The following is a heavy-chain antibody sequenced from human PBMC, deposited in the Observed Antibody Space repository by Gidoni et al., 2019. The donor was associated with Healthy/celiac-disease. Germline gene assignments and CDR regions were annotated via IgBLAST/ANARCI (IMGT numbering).Heavy chain of an antibody. J-gene: IGHJ6*02. CDR3: ASRDIVVVPAAPGGEDDYYYYGMDV. CDR2: MNTNSGNT. V-gene: IGHV1-8*01. CDR1: GYTFTSYD. D-gene: IGHD2-2*01. Sequence: QVQLVQSGAEVKKPGASVKVSCKASGYTFTSYDLNWVRQATGQGLEWMEWMNTNSGNTGYAQKFQGRVTMTRNTSISTAYMELSSLRSEDTAVYYCASRDIVVVPAAPGGEDDYYYYGMDVWGQGTTVTVSS.